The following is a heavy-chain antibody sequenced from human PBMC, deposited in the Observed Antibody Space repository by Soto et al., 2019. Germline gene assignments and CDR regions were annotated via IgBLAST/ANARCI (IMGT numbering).Heavy chain of an antibody. D-gene: IGHD3-10*01. J-gene: IGHJ6*02. V-gene: IGHV3-30-3*01. CDR3: ARAGGMDV. CDR1: GFTFSSYA. CDR2: ISYDGSNK. Sequence: TGGSLRLSCAASGFTFSSYAMHWVRQAPGKGLEWVAVISYDGSNKYYADSVKGRFTISRDISKNTLYLQMNSLRAEDTAVYYCARAGGMDVWGQGTTVTVS.